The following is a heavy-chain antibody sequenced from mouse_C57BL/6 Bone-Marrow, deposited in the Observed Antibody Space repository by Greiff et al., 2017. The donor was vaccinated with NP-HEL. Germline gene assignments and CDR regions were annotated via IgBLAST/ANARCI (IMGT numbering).Heavy chain of an antibody. CDR3: ARVAYDYDLPWFAY. Sequence: EVKLMESGGGLVKPGGSLKLSCAASGFTFSSYAMSWVRQTPEKRLEWVATISDGGSYTYYPDNVKGRFTISRDNAKNNLYLQMSHLKSEDTAMYYCARVAYDYDLPWFAYWGQGTLVTVSA. V-gene: IGHV5-4*03. CDR1: GFTFSSYA. CDR2: ISDGGSYT. D-gene: IGHD2-4*01. J-gene: IGHJ3*01.